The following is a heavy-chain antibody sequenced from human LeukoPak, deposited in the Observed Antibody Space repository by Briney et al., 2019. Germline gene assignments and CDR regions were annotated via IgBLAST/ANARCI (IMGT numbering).Heavy chain of an antibody. V-gene: IGHV4-34*01. Sequence: SETLSLTCAVYGGSFSGYYWSWIRQPPGKGLEWIGEINHSGSTNCNPSLKSRVTISVDTSKNQFSLKLSSVTAADTAVYYCARAPKRLRFAFDYWGQGTLVTVSS. CDR2: INHSGST. CDR1: GGSFSGYY. J-gene: IGHJ4*02. CDR3: ARAPKRLRFAFDY. D-gene: IGHD3-3*01.